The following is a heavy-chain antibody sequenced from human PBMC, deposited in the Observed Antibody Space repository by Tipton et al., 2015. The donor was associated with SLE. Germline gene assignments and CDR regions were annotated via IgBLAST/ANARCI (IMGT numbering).Heavy chain of an antibody. CDR3: ARRSGWSFDY. CDR2: IYYSGST. J-gene: IGHJ4*02. V-gene: IGHV4-61*05. D-gene: IGHD6-19*01. CDR1: GGSISSSSYY. Sequence: TLSLTCTVSGGSISSSSYYWGWIRQPPGKGLEWIGYIYYSGSTNYNPSLKSRVTISVDTSKNQFSLKLSSVTAADTAVYYCARRSGWSFDYWGQGTLVTVSS.